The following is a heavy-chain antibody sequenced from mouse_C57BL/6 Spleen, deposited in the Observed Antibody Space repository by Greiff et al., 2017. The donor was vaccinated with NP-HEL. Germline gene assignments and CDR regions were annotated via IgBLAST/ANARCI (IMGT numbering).Heavy chain of an antibody. J-gene: IGHJ3*01. D-gene: IGHD2-4*01. CDR1: GFNIKDDY. Sequence: VQLQQSGAELVRPGASVKLSCTASGFNIKDDYMHWVKQRPEQGLEWIGWIDPENGDTEYASKFQGKATITAETSSNTAYLQLSSLTSEDTAVYYCTLWGYYDYDPFAYWGQGTLVTVSA. CDR3: TLWGYYDYDPFAY. CDR2: IDPENGDT. V-gene: IGHV14-4*01.